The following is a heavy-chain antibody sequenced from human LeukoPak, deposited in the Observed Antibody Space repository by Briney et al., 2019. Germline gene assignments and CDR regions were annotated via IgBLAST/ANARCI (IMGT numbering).Heavy chain of an antibody. D-gene: IGHD3-10*01. Sequence: SETLSLTCTVSGGSISSYYWSWIRQPPGKGLEWIGYIYYSGSTNYNPSLKSRVTISVDTSKNQFSLKLSSVTAADTAVYYCARIKRGTMVRGVIFIDYWGQGTLVTVSS. CDR2: IYYSGST. V-gene: IGHV4-59*01. CDR3: ARIKRGTMVRGVIFIDY. CDR1: GGSISSYY. J-gene: IGHJ4*02.